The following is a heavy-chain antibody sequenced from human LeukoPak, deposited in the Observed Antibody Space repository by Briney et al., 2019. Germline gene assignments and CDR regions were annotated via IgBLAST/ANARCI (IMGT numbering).Heavy chain of an antibody. J-gene: IGHJ5*02. CDR1: GYTFTSYG. V-gene: IGHV1-18*01. CDR2: ISASNGNT. D-gene: IGHD3-3*01. Sequence: ASVKVSFKASGYTFTSYGISWVRQAPGQGLEWMGWISASNGNTNYAQKLQGRVTMTTDTSTSTAYMVLRSLRSDDTAVYYCARDGGLLRFLEWLCWFDPWGQGTLVTVSS. CDR3: ARDGGLLRFLEWLCWFDP.